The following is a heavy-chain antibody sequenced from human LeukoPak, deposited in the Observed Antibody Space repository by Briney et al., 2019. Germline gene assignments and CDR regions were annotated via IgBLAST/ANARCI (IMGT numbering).Heavy chain of an antibody. CDR3: ARSGWFGELGFDY. CDR1: GFNVSRNY. D-gene: IGHD3-10*01. V-gene: IGHV3-66*01. CDR2: MYSGGST. Sequence: PWGSLRLSCAASGFNVSRNYMSWVRQAPGKGLEWVSVMYSGGSTYYADSVKGRFIIPRDTGKNKLYLQINSLRAEDTAVYYCARSGWFGELGFDYWGQGTLVTVSS. J-gene: IGHJ4*02.